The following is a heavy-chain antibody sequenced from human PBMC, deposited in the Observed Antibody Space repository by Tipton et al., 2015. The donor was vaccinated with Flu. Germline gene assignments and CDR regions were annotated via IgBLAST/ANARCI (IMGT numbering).Heavy chain of an antibody. CDR3: ASGNFYDSSGYFAF. CDR2: THTNGNT. Sequence: LRLSCTVSGGSITSYYWSWIRQSVGKGPEWIGRTHTNGNTNYNSTFGSRLTMSLDTSKSQFSMTLTSVTVADTAVYYCASGNFYDSSGYFAFWGQGILVTFSS. J-gene: IGHJ4*02. CDR1: GGSITSYY. V-gene: IGHV4-4*07. D-gene: IGHD3-22*01.